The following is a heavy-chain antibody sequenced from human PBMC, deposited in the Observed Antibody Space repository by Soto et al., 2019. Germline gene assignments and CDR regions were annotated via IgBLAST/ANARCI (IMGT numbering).Heavy chain of an antibody. J-gene: IGHJ5*02. Sequence: EVQLVESGGDLVQPGGSLRLSCAASGFTVSSNYMSWFRQAPGKGLEWVSVIYDNGDTYYADSVKGRFTISRDNSKNTLYVQMNSLRAEDTAVYHCARVTTYYYGSGSVPWGQGTLVTVSS. V-gene: IGHV3-66*01. CDR3: ARVTTYYYGSGSVP. D-gene: IGHD3-10*01. CDR1: GFTVSSNY. CDR2: IYDNGDT.